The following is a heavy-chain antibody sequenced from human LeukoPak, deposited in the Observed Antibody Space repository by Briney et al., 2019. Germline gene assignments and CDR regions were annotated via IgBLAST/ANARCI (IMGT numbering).Heavy chain of an antibody. CDR3: VKETFTVTSPFDS. CDR2: INRNGGST. V-gene: IGHV3-64D*09. CDR1: VFTLSAFA. J-gene: IGHJ4*02. D-gene: IGHD3-16*01. Sequence: LSLSRSVSVFTLSAFAVHWVREAPGKGLEYVSVINRNGGSTYYADSVKGRFNFPRDNSKHTMFPQMSSLRVEDTAVYYCVKETFTVTSPFDSWGQGSQVTVSS.